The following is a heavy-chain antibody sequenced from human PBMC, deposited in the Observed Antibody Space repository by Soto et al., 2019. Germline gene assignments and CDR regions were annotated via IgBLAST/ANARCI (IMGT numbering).Heavy chain of an antibody. Sequence: QVQLVQSGAEVEKPGSSVKVSCKASVGTFRSYAITWVRQAPGQGLEWMGGVITICGTANYAQKFQGRFTTTADESTSTAYMELSSLRSEDTAVYYCARPPSHNYYYRMDVWGQGTTVTVSS. CDR3: ARPPSHNYYYRMDV. V-gene: IGHV1-69*12. CDR1: VGTFRSYA. J-gene: IGHJ6*02. CDR2: VITICGTA.